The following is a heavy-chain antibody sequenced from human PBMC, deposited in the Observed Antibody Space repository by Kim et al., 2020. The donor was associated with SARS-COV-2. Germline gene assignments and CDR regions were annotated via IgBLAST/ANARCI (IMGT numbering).Heavy chain of an antibody. J-gene: IGHJ4*02. CDR1: GYTFTSYY. Sequence: ASVKVSCKASGYTFTSYYMHWVRQAPGQGLEWMGIINPSGGSTSYAQKFQGRVTMTRDTSTSTVYMELSSLRSEDTAVYYCARDQDDILTGHTLDYWGQGTLVTVSS. CDR3: ARDQDDILTGHTLDY. V-gene: IGHV1-46*01. CDR2: INPSGGST. D-gene: IGHD3-9*01.